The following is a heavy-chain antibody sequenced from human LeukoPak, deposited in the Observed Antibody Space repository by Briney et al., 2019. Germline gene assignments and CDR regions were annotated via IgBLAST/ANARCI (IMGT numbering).Heavy chain of an antibody. CDR3: ARDIVGAEGLDY. CDR1: GGTFSSYA. J-gene: IGHJ4*02. V-gene: IGHV1-18*01. D-gene: IGHD1-26*01. Sequence: GASVKVSCKASGGTFSSYAISWVRQAPGQGLEWMGWISAYNGNTNYAQKLQGRVTMTTDTSTSTAYMELRSLRSDDTAVYYCARDIVGAEGLDYWGQGTLVTVSS. CDR2: ISAYNGNT.